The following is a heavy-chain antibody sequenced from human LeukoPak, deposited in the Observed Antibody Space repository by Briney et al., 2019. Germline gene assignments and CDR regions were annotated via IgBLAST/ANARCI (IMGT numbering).Heavy chain of an antibody. D-gene: IGHD3-16*01. Sequence: ASVKVSCKASGYTFTSYGISWVRQAPGQGLEWMGWISAYNGSTNYAQKLQGRVTMTTDTSTSTAYMELRSLRSDDTAVYYCARRYDYVWGGNWFDPWGQGTLVTVSS. V-gene: IGHV1-18*01. CDR2: ISAYNGST. CDR1: GYTFTSYG. J-gene: IGHJ5*02. CDR3: ARRYDYVWGGNWFDP.